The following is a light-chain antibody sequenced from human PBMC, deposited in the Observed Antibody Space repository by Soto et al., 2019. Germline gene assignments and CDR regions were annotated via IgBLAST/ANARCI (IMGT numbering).Light chain of an antibody. CDR3: QQRTNWPSST. V-gene: IGKV3-11*01. Sequence: EVVLTQSPSTLSLSPGERATLSCRASQSVGSYLAWYQQKPGQAPRLLIYDASNRATGIPARFSGSGSGTDFTLTISSLEPEDFEVYYCQQRTNWPSSTFGPGSKVDIK. CDR2: DAS. J-gene: IGKJ3*01. CDR1: QSVGSY.